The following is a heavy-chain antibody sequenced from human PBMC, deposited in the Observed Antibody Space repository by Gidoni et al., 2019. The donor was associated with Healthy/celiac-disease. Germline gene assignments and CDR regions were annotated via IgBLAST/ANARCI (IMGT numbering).Heavy chain of an antibody. CDR1: GFTFSSYW. CDR3: ARRVVVAATVVYSSYYFDY. Sequence: EVQLVESGGGLVQPGGSLRPSCAASGFTFSSYWMSWVRQAPGKGLEWVANIKQDGSEKYYVDSVKGRFTISRDNAKNSLYLQMNSLRAEDTAVYYCARRVVVAATVVYSSYYFDYWGQGTLVTVSS. J-gene: IGHJ4*02. D-gene: IGHD2-15*01. CDR2: IKQDGSEK. V-gene: IGHV3-7*04.